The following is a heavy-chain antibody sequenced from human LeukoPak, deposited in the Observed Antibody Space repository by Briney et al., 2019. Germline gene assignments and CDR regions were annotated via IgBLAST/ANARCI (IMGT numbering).Heavy chain of an antibody. V-gene: IGHV4-34*01. CDR1: GGSFSGYY. CDR2: IDHSGST. J-gene: IGHJ3*02. CDR3: ARVYGSGYDFRGAFDI. D-gene: IGHD5-12*01. Sequence: SETLSLTCAVYGGSFSGYYWTWIRQPPGKGLEWIGEIDHSGSTNYNPSLKSRVTISVDTSKNQFSLKLSSVTAADTAVYYCARVYGSGYDFRGAFDIWGQGTMVTVSS.